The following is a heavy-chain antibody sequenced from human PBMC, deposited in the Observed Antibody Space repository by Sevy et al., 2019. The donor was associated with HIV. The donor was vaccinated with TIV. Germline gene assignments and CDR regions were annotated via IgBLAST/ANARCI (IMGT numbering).Heavy chain of an antibody. CDR2: IKSKTDGGSA. D-gene: IGHD3-3*01. Sequence: GGSLRLSCAASGYTFNNAWMSWVRQAPGKGLEWLGRIKSKTDGGSAESASPVKGRLTISRDDSKSTLYLRMNRLRTEGTGVYYCTGATVFGATWFDPWGQGALVTVSS. CDR3: TGATVFGATWFDP. J-gene: IGHJ5*02. CDR1: GYTFNNAW. V-gene: IGHV3-15*01.